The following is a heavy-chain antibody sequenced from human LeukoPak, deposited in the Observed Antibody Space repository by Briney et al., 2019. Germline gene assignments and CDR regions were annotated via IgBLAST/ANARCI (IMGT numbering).Heavy chain of an antibody. CDR3: ARLRVTGYGPDN. CDR2: INHDGSDK. J-gene: IGHJ4*02. CDR1: GFTFSTYW. Sequence: GGSLRLSCAASGFTFSTYWMTWVPRAPGKGLEWVAHINHDGSDKYYVRSVKGRFTISRDNGKNSLYLQMNSLRAEDTAVYYCARLRVTGYGPDNWGQGTLVTVSS. D-gene: IGHD5-12*01. V-gene: IGHV3-7*01.